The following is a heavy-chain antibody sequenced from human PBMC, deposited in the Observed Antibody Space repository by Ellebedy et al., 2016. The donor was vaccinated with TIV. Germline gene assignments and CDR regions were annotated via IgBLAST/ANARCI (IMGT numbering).Heavy chain of an antibody. J-gene: IGHJ4*02. D-gene: IGHD3-22*01. CDR2: IIPNFAAA. Sequence: ASVKVSXKASGATCSSYAISWVRQAPGQGLEWMGGIIPNFAAATYAQKFQGRFTITADESTSKAYMELSSLRSEDTAVYYCARADDTSGYYFDYWGQGTLVTVSS. CDR1: GATCSSYA. CDR3: ARADDTSGYYFDY. V-gene: IGHV1-69*13.